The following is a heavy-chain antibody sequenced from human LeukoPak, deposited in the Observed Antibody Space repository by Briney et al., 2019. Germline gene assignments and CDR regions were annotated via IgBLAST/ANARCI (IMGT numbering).Heavy chain of an antibody. V-gene: IGHV3-48*03. Sequence: PGGSLRLSCVGSGFTFSAYEMNWVRQAPGKGLEWISYISHSGSTIYYADSVKGRFDISRDNAKNSLYLQMNSLRAEDTAVYYCARGRYHANAWGSPPWGQGIQVTVSS. CDR1: GFTFSAYE. D-gene: IGHD3-16*01. CDR2: ISHSGSTI. CDR3: ARGRYHANAWGSPP. J-gene: IGHJ5*02.